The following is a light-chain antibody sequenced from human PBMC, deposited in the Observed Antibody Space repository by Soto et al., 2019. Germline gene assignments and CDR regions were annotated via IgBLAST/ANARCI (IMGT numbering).Light chain of an antibody. CDR3: QRYGGSPLT. V-gene: IGKV3-20*01. Sequence: EIVLTQSPGTLSLSPGERATLSCRASQSVSSNYLAWYQQKPGQAPRLLIYHASSRVTGIPDRLSGSGSGTDFTLTISRLEPEDFAVYYCQRYGGSPLTFGPGTKVDIK. CDR2: HAS. J-gene: IGKJ3*01. CDR1: QSVSSNY.